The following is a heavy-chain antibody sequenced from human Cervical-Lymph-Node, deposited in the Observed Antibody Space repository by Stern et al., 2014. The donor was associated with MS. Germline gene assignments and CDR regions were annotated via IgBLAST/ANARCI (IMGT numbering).Heavy chain of an antibody. V-gene: IGHV1-18*01. CDR2: ISAYNGNT. CDR3: ARDLSHRPSITMLDY. CDR1: GYTFTSYG. J-gene: IGHJ4*02. D-gene: IGHD3-10*01. Sequence: QVQLVQSGAEVKKPGASVKVSCKASGYTFTSYGISWVRQAPGQGLEWMGWISAYNGNTNYAQKLQGRVTMTTDTSTSTAHMELRSLRSDDTAVYYCARDLSHRPSITMLDYWGQGTLVTVSS.